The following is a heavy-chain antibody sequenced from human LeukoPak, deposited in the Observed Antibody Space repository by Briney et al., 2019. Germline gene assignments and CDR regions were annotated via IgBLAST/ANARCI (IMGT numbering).Heavy chain of an antibody. V-gene: IGHV4-39*01. Sequence: SETLSLTCTVSGGPISSSSYYWGWIRQPPGKGLEWIGSIYYSGSTYYNPSLKSRVTISVDTSKNQFSLKLSSVTAADTAVYYCARLLRVVVPAAFPDYWGQGTLVTVSS. D-gene: IGHD2-2*01. CDR1: GGPISSSSYY. J-gene: IGHJ4*02. CDR2: IYYSGST. CDR3: ARLLRVVVPAAFPDY.